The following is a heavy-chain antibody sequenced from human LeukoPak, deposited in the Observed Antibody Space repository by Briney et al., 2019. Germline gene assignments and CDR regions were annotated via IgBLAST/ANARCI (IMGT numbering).Heavy chain of an antibody. V-gene: IGHV3-21*01. D-gene: IGHD1-26*01. CDR2: ISSSSSYI. CDR3: ARTDSRELLAHY. CDR1: GFTFSSYE. J-gene: IGHJ4*02. Sequence: KAGGSLRLSCAASGFTFSSYEMNWVRQAPGKGLEWVSSISSSSSYIYYADSVKGRFTISRDNAKSSLYLQMNSLRAEDTAVYYCARTDSRELLAHYWGQGTLVTVSS.